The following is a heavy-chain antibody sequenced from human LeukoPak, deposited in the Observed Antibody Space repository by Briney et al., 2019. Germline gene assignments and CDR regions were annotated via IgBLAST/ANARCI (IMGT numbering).Heavy chain of an antibody. J-gene: IGHJ4*02. CDR1: GFTLSSYA. CDR2: ISVSGNT. D-gene: IGHD2-15*01. CDR3: AKAPVTTCSGAYCYPFDY. V-gene: IGHV3-23*01. Sequence: PGGSLTLSCAASGFTLSSYAMSWVRQGPGKGLEWVSAISVSGNTYHADSVKGRFTISRDSSKNTLYLQMNSLRAEDAAVYYCAKAPVTTCSGAYCYPFDYWGQGTLVTVSS.